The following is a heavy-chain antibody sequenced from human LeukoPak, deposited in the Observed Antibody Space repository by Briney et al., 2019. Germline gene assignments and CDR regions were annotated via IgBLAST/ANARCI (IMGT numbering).Heavy chain of an antibody. J-gene: IGHJ4*02. V-gene: IGHV4-39*07. Sequence: SETLSLTCTVSGGSISSRPYYWGWVRQPPGKGLEWIGSISYSGSIHYNPSLKSRVTVSVDTSKNHFSLKLSSVTAADTAVYYCARFSATVTSPFDYWGQGTLVTVSS. CDR2: ISYSGSI. CDR1: GGSISSRPYY. D-gene: IGHD4-17*01. CDR3: ARFSATVTSPFDY.